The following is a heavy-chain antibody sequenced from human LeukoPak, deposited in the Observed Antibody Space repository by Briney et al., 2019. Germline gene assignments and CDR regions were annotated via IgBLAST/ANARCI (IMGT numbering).Heavy chain of an antibody. CDR1: GGSISSHY. CDR3: ARGGADH. D-gene: IGHD6-25*01. J-gene: IGHJ4*02. Sequence: SETLSLTCTVSGGSISSHYWSWIRQPPGKGLEWIGYIYYSGSTNYNPSLKSRVTISVDTSKNQSSLKLSSVTAADTAVYYCARGGADHWGQGTLVTVSS. V-gene: IGHV4-59*11. CDR2: IYYSGST.